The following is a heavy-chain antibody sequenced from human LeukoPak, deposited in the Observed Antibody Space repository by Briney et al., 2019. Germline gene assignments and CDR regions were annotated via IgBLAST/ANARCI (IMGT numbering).Heavy chain of an antibody. CDR1: GFTLSSYW. J-gene: IGHJ4*02. Sequence: PGGSLRLSCAASGFTLSSYWMSWVREAPGKGLEWVANIKQDGSEKYYVDSVKRRFTISRDNAKNSLYLQMNSLRAENTAVYYCARGRLDYGDPRYFDYWGQGTLVPVPS. D-gene: IGHD4-17*01. V-gene: IGHV3-7*01. CDR2: IKQDGSEK. CDR3: ARGRLDYGDPRYFDY.